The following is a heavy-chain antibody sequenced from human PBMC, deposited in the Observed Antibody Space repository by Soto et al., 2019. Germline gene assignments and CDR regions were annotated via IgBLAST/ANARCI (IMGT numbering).Heavy chain of an antibody. CDR2: ISSGGSFT. CDR3: ATEPDYINYFDY. V-gene: IGHV3-21*01. D-gene: IGHD4-4*01. CDR1: GFTVSSNY. J-gene: IGHJ4*02. Sequence: GGSLRLSCAASGFTVSSNYMSWVRQAPGKGLEWVSSISSGGSFTYYADSVKGRFTISRDNAKNSLYLQMNSLRVEDTAVYYCATEPDYINYFDYWGLGTLVTVSS.